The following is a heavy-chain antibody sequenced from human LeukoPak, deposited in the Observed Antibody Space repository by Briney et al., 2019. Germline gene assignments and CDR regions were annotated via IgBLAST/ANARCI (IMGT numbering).Heavy chain of an antibody. CDR2: ISDDGRNK. J-gene: IGHJ4*02. CDR1: GFTFNNYG. CDR3: ARDRETTASGTFDF. Sequence: GRSLRLSCAASGFTFNNYGMHYVRQAPGKGLEWVAVISDDGRNKNYADSVKGRFTISRDSSNNTLYLQMNSLRAEDTGVYFCARDRETTASGTFDFRGQGTLVTVSS. D-gene: IGHD6-13*01. V-gene: IGHV3-30*03.